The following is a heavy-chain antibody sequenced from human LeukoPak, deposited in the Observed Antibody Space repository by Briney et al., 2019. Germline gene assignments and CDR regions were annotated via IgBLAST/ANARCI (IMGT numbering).Heavy chain of an antibody. CDR1: GFSVSNNY. CDR3: VGEAPGTTVYS. Sequence: GGSLRLSCAASGFSVSNNYMSWVRQAPGEGLEWVSVIFRGEGTYYADSVKGRFTISRDSSQNTAYLQMNSLRAEDTAVYYCVGEAPGTTVYSWGQGTLVTVSS. V-gene: IGHV3-66*01. CDR2: IFRGEGT. D-gene: IGHD4-17*01. J-gene: IGHJ5*02.